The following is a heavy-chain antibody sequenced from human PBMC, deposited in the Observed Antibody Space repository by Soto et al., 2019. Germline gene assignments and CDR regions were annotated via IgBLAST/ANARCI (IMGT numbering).Heavy chain of an antibody. CDR2: IYPTDSDT. D-gene: IGHD3-10*01. Sequence: GESLKISCKGSGYSFTNYWIGWVRQKPGKGLEWMGIIYPTDSDTRYSPSFQGQVTFAANKSISTAYLQWTSLKASDTAMYYCARRGSAGLYYFDYWGHGTLVTVSS. CDR3: ARRGSAGLYYFDY. V-gene: IGHV5-51*01. J-gene: IGHJ4*01. CDR1: GYSFTNYW.